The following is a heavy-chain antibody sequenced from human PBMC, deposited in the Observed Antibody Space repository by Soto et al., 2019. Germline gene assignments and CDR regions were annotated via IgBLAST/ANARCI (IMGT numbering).Heavy chain of an antibody. V-gene: IGHV3-48*01. CDR3: ARDYSPGCGSTSCYAAFDI. CDR2: ISSSSSTI. CDR1: GFTFSSYS. D-gene: IGHD2-2*01. J-gene: IGHJ3*02. Sequence: EVQLVESGGGLVQPGGSLRLSCAASGFTFSSYSMNWVRQAPGKGLEWVSYISSSSSTIYYEDSVKGRFTISRDNAKNSLYLQMNSLRAEDTAVYYCARDYSPGCGSTSCYAAFDIWGQGTMVTVSS.